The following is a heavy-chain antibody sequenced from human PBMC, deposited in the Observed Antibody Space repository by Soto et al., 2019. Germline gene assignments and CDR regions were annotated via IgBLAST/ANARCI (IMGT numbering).Heavy chain of an antibody. D-gene: IGHD3-16*01. J-gene: IGHJ5*02. CDR3: AHIPNYYQYDWSDP. CDR1: GFSLTTRGVG. Sequence: QITLKESGPTLVKPTQTLTLTCTFSGFSLTTRGVGVGWIRQPPGKALECLALIYWDDDKRYSPSLQSRLSITKDTPKNQVVLTLTNLDPVDTATYYCAHIPNYYQYDWSDPGGQGTLVSVSS. V-gene: IGHV2-5*02. CDR2: IYWDDDK.